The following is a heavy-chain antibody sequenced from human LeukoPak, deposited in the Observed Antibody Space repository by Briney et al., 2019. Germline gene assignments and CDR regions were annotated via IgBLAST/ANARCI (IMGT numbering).Heavy chain of an antibody. V-gene: IGHV3-15*07. CDR1: GFTFSNAW. CDR3: ATDFYDST. J-gene: IGHJ5*02. CDR2: IRSNSDGRTI. Sequence: GGSLRLSCATSGFTFSNAWMNWVRQAPGKGMEWVGRIRSNSDGRTIDYAAPVKGRFTLSRDDSKTTLYLQMNSLQTEDTAVYYCATDFYDSTWGQGTLVTVSS. D-gene: IGHD3-22*01.